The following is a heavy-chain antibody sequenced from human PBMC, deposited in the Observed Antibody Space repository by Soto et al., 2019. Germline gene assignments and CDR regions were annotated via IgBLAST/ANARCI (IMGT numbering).Heavy chain of an antibody. Sequence: ASLKVSCKASGYTLTAYNMHGVQQAPGQGLEWMGWITPTGGGTNYAKMFQGRVTMTRDTAISTAYMELSRLRYDDTAVYYCFAVVEITDAFDIWGQGTMVTVSS. CDR3: FAVVEITDAFDI. V-gene: IGHV1-2*02. CDR2: ITPTGGGT. CDR1: GYTLTAYN. J-gene: IGHJ3*02. D-gene: IGHD1-20*01.